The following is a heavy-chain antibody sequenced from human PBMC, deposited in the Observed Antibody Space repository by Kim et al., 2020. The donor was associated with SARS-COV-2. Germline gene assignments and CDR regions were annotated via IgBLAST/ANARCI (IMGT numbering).Heavy chain of an antibody. J-gene: IGHJ4*02. D-gene: IGHD3-22*01. Sequence: SETLSLTCAVYGGSFSGYYWSWIRQPPGKGLEWIGEINHSGSTNYNPSLKSRVTISVDTSKNQFSLKLSSVTAADTAVYYCARALTYYYDSSGYSTPYYYFDYWGQGTLVTVSS. CDR1: GGSFSGYY. CDR2: INHSGST. CDR3: ARALTYYYDSSGYSTPYYYFDY. V-gene: IGHV4-34*01.